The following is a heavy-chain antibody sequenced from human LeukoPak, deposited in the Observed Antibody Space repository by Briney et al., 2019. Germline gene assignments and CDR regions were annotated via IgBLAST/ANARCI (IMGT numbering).Heavy chain of an antibody. CDR2: VYYTGST. CDR1: GGSVSNYY. V-gene: IGHV4-59*08. J-gene: IGHJ4*02. Sequence: SETLSLTCSVSGGSVSNYYWSWIRQPPGKGLEWIGYVYYTGSTNYNPSLKSRVTMFGDKSKNQFSLRLYSVTVADTAVYYCARHFAYSSSSYFDYWGQGSLVTVSS. CDR3: ARHFAYSSSSYFDY. D-gene: IGHD6-6*01.